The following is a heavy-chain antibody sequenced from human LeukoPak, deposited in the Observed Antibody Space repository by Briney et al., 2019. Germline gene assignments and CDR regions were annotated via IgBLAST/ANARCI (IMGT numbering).Heavy chain of an antibody. Sequence: QPRGSLRLSCAASGFTFSGHWMRWVRPAPGKGLVCVSGINSDGSITSYADSVKGRFTISRDNAKNTLNLQMNSLRAEDTAVYYCARVNYLDYWGQGTLVTVSS. CDR2: INSDGSIT. J-gene: IGHJ4*02. CDR1: GFTFSGHW. CDR3: ARVNYLDY. V-gene: IGHV3-74*01.